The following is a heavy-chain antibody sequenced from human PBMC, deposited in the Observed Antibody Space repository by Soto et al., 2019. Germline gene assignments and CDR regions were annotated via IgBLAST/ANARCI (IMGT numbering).Heavy chain of an antibody. Sequence: QVHLRESGPGLVKPSGTLSLNCAVSGGSISTTNWWSWVRQSPGKGLEGIGEIFHTGDTNYNPSLQSRISTSIDKYEKQSSLILNSATAADTAVYYCASAGYCSSGSCPPLDYWGQGTLVPVSS. CDR3: ASAGYCSSGSCPPLDY. V-gene: IGHV4-4*02. D-gene: IGHD2-15*01. CDR1: GGSISTTNW. J-gene: IGHJ4*02. CDR2: IFHTGDT.